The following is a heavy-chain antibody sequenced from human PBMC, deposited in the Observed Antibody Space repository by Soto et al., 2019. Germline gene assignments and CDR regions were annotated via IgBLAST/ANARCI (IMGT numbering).Heavy chain of an antibody. CDR2: ISAYNGNT. CDR3: ARAYYDPRFDH. CDR1: VCTFTSYG. J-gene: IGHJ5*02. V-gene: IGHV1-18*01. D-gene: IGHD3-22*01. Sequence: XSVKVSCKGSVCTFTSYGISWVRQAPGQGLEWMGWISAYNGNTNYAQKLQGRVTMTTDTSTSTAYMELRSLRSDDTAVYYCARAYYDPRFDHWGQGTLVTVSS.